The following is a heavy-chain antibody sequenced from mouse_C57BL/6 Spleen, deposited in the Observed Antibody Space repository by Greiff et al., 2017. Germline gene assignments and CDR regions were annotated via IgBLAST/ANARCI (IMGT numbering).Heavy chain of an antibody. CDR2: INPSNGGT. D-gene: IGHD2-4*01. Sequence: LQQPGTELVKPGASVKLSCKASGYTFTSYWMHWVKQRPGQGLEWIGNINPSNGGTNYNEKFKSKATLTVDKSSSTAYMQLSSLTSEDSAVYYCARDRGLREGYYFDYWGQGTTLTVSS. J-gene: IGHJ2*01. CDR1: GYTFTSYW. V-gene: IGHV1-53*01. CDR3: ARDRGLREGYYFDY.